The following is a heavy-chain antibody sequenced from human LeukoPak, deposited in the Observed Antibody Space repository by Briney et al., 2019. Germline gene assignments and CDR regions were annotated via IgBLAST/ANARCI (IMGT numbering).Heavy chain of an antibody. V-gene: IGHV7-4-1*02. CDR3: ARDAPHPYYYDSSGYPSWFDP. CDR2: INTNTGNP. D-gene: IGHD3-22*01. J-gene: IGHJ5*02. CDR1: GYTFTSYA. Sequence: ASVKVSCKASGYTFTSYAMNWVRQAPGQGLEWMGWINTNTGNPTYAQGFTGRFVFSLDTSVSTAYLQISSLKAEDTAVYYCARDAPHPYYYDSSGYPSWFDPWGQGTLVTVSS.